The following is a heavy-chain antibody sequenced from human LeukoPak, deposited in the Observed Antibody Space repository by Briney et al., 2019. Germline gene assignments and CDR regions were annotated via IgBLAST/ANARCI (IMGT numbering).Heavy chain of an antibody. V-gene: IGHV3-21*01. CDR1: GFTFSSYS. CDR3: ARDQASGSYFY. J-gene: IGHJ4*02. D-gene: IGHD1-26*01. Sequence: GGSLRLSCAASGFTFSSYSMNWVRQAPGKGLEWVSSISSSSSYIYYADSVKGRFTISRDSAKNSLYLQMNSLRAEDTAVYYCARDQASGSYFYWGQGTLVTVSS. CDR2: ISSSSSYI.